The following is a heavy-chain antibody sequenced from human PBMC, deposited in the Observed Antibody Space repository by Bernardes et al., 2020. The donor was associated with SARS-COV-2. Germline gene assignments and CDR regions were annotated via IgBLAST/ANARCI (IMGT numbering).Heavy chain of an antibody. V-gene: IGHV6-1*01. CDR3: ARGANYAMGV. Sequence: QTRALTFAISGDSVASNSAVWHWIRQSPSRGLEWLGRTSYRSKWNYDYAVSVKSRITISPDTSKNQFSLELTSVTPEDTAVYYCARGANYAMGVWGQGTTVTVSS. J-gene: IGHJ6*02. CDR1: GDSVASNSAV. CDR2: TSYRSKWNY.